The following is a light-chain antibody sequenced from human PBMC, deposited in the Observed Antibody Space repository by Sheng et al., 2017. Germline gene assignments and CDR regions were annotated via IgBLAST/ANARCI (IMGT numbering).Light chain of an antibody. CDR2: GAS. CDR1: QSVSID. J-gene: IGKJ2*01. CDR3: QQYSNWPPRT. V-gene: IGKV3-15*01. Sequence: EIVMTQSPATLSLSPGERATLSCRASQSVSIDVAWYQQKPGLAPRLLIYGASSRATGFPARLSGSGSGTEFTLTISSLQFEDFAIYYCQQYSNWPPRTFGQGPSSEI.